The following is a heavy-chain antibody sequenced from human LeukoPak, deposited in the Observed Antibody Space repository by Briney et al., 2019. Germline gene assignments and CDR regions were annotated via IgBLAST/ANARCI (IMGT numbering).Heavy chain of an antibody. CDR1: GFTFSSYA. Sequence: GGSLRLSCAASGFTFSSYAMSWVRQAPGKGLERVSHISGSGDTTYYADSVKGRFTISRDNSKNTLYLQMNSLRAADTAVYYCAKDMEGSVADYFDYWGQGTLVTVSS. D-gene: IGHD3-10*01. CDR3: AKDMEGSVADYFDY. CDR2: ISGSGDTT. J-gene: IGHJ4*02. V-gene: IGHV3-23*01.